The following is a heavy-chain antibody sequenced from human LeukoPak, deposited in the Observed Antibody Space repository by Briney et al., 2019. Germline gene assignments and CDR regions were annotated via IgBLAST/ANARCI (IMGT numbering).Heavy chain of an antibody. CDR2: IYHSGRT. V-gene: IGHV4-4*02. Sequence: SGTLSLTCAVSGGSISSSNWWSWVRPPPGKGLGWIGEIYHSGRTNNNPSLKNRVTISVDKSKNQFSLKLSSVTAADTAVYYCARGRPGYSYGPYYYYGMDVCGQGTTVTVSS. D-gene: IGHD5-18*01. J-gene: IGHJ6*02. CDR3: ARGRPGYSYGPYYYYGMDV. CDR1: GGSISSSNW.